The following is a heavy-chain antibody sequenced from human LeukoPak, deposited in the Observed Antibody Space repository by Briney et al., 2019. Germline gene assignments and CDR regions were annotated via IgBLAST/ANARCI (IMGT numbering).Heavy chain of an antibody. CDR1: GGSISSSSYY. J-gene: IGHJ1*01. Sequence: PSETLSLTCTVSGGSISSSSYYWGWIRQPPGKGLEWIGSIYYSGSTYYNPSLKSRVTISVDTSKNQFSLKLSSVTAADTAVYYCARHEGQQLKNFQHWGQGTLVTVS. CDR3: ARHEGQQLKNFQH. D-gene: IGHD6-13*01. CDR2: IYYSGST. V-gene: IGHV4-39*01.